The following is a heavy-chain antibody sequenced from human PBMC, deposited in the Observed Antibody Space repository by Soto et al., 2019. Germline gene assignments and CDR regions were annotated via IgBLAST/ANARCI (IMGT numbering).Heavy chain of an antibody. Sequence: GASVKVSCKASGYTFSNFGINWVRQAPGQGLEWMGWITPYNGNASYAQKYQDRLTVTTDTSTNTAYLELRSLRSDDTAVYFCARARMYRGAYHDYWGQGTLVTVSS. CDR3: ARARMYRGAYHDY. J-gene: IGHJ4*02. D-gene: IGHD1-26*01. CDR2: ITPYNGNA. V-gene: IGHV1-18*04. CDR1: GYTFSNFG.